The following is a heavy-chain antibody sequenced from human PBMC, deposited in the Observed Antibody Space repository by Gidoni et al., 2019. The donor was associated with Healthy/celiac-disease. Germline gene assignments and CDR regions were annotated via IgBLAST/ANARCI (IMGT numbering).Heavy chain of an antibody. V-gene: IGHV3-23*01. D-gene: IGHD6-6*01. Sequence: EVQLLESGGGLVQPGGSLRLSCAASGFTFSSYAMSWVRQAPGKGLEWVSAISGSGGSTYYADSVKGRFTISRDNSKNTLYLQMNSLRAEDTAVYYCAKWGPRGATKYSSSTPHFDYWGQGTLVTVSS. CDR1: GFTFSSYA. CDR3: AKWGPRGATKYSSSTPHFDY. J-gene: IGHJ4*02. CDR2: ISGSGGST.